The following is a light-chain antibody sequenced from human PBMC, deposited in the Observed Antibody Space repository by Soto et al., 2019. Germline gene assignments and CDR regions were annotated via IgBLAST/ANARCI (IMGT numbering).Light chain of an antibody. CDR1: QSIRSD. V-gene: IGKV3-15*01. CDR3: HQYNNWPPIT. J-gene: IGKJ5*01. CDR2: GAS. Sequence: EIVMTQSPASLSVSPGERVTLSCRASQSIRSDLAWYRHKPGQAPRLLMYGASTRATGTPAWFSGSGSGTEFTLTISSLQSEDFAVYFCHQYNNWPPITFGQGTRLEIK.